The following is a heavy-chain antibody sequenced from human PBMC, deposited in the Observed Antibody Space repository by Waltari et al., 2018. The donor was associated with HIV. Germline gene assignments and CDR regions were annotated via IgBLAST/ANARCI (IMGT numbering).Heavy chain of an antibody. V-gene: IGHV3-53*01. Sequence: EVQLVESGGGLIQPGGSLRLSCAASGFSVSSNYMSWVRQAPGKGLEWVSVIYSGGSTYYADSVKGRFTISRDNSKNTLYLQMNSRRAEDTAVYYCARGFGCGGDCYYFDYWGQGTLVTVSS. D-gene: IGHD2-21*02. J-gene: IGHJ4*02. CDR1: GFSVSSNY. CDR2: IYSGGST. CDR3: ARGFGCGGDCYYFDY.